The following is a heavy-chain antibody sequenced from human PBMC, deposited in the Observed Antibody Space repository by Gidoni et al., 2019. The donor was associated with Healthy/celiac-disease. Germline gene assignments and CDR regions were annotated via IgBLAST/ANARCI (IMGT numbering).Heavy chain of an antibody. Sequence: EVQLLESGGGLVQPGGSLRLSCAASGFTFSSYAMSWVRQAPGKGLEWVSAISGSGGSTYYADSVKGRFTISRDNSKNTLYLQMNSLRAEDTAVYYCAKSSIVVVPAEGDFDYWGQGTLVTVSS. CDR1: GFTFSSYA. J-gene: IGHJ4*02. CDR3: AKSSIVVVPAEGDFDY. D-gene: IGHD2-2*01. V-gene: IGHV3-23*01. CDR2: ISGSGGST.